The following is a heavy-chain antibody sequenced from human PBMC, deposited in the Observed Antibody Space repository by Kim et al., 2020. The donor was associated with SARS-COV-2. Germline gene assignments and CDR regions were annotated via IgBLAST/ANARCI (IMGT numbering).Heavy chain of an antibody. J-gene: IGHJ4*02. Sequence: SPSFQGQVTISADKSISTAYLQWSSLKASDTAMYYCARHHCSGGSCYSDYWGQGTLVTVSS. D-gene: IGHD2-15*01. V-gene: IGHV5-51*01. CDR3: ARHHCSGGSCYSDY.